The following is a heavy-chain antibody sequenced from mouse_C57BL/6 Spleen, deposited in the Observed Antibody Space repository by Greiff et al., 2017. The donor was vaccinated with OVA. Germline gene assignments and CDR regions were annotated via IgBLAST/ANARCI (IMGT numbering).Heavy chain of an antibody. CDR2: INPSSGYT. Sequence: QVHVKQSGAELARPGASVKMSCKASGYTFTSYTMHWVKQRPGQGLEWIGYINPSSGYTKYNQKFKDKATLTADKSSSTAYMQLSSLTSEDSAVYYCARGGDSSGYFDYWGQGTTLTVSS. V-gene: IGHV1-4*01. J-gene: IGHJ2*01. CDR1: GYTFTSYT. D-gene: IGHD3-2*02. CDR3: ARGGDSSGYFDY.